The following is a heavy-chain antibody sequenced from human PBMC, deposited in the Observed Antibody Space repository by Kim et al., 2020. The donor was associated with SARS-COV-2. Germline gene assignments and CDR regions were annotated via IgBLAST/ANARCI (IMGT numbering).Heavy chain of an antibody. D-gene: IGHD3-10*01. J-gene: IGHJ6*02. Sequence: SETLSLTCTVSGGSVNSPAYYWSWIRQPPGKGLEWIGYVYYDGSTNYNPSLKSRVTMSVDTSRNQFSLNLRSVSAADTAVYYCARYGSGSQQDFHWGQGTXVTVSS. CDR2: VYYDGST. CDR3: ARYGSGSQQDFH. CDR1: GGSVNSPAYY. V-gene: IGHV4-61*08.